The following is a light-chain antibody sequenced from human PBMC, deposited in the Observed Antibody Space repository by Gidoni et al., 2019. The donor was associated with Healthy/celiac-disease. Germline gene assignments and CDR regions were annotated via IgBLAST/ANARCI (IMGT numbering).Light chain of an antibody. CDR1: QSVLYSSNNKNY. V-gene: IGKV4-1*01. J-gene: IGKJ4*01. CDR3: QQYYSTPLT. CDR2: WAS. Sequence: DIVMTQSSDSLAVPLGERATINCKSSQSVLYSSNNKNYLAWYQQKPGQPPMLLIYWASTRESGVPDRCSGSGSGTDFTLTISSLQAEDVAVYYCQQYYSTPLTFGGGTKVEIK.